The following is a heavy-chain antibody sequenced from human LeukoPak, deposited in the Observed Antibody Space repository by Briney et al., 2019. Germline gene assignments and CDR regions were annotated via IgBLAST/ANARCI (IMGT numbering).Heavy chain of an antibody. D-gene: IGHD3-22*01. J-gene: IGHJ4*02. CDR3: ARHRYDSSGYYSFDY. Sequence: SETLSLTCTVSAGSISSYYWSWIRQPPGKGLEWIAYVFYSGSTNYNPSLKSRVTISVDTSKNQFSLKLSSVTAADTAVYYCARHRYDSSGYYSFDYWGQGTLVTVSS. V-gene: IGHV4-59*08. CDR1: AGSISSYY. CDR2: VFYSGST.